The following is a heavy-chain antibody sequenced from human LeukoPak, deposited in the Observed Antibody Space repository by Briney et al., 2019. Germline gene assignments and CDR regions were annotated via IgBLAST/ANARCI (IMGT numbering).Heavy chain of an antibody. CDR2: ISGTGGST. CDR1: GFTFSSNA. Sequence: GGSLRLSCAASGFTFSSNAMSWVRQAPGKGLEWVSTISGTGGSTFYADSVKGRFTISRDNSKNTLYLQMNSLRAEDTAVYYCARDPYGYPFDYWGQGTLVTVSS. CDR3: ARDPYGYPFDY. J-gene: IGHJ4*02. D-gene: IGHD5-18*01. V-gene: IGHV3-23*01.